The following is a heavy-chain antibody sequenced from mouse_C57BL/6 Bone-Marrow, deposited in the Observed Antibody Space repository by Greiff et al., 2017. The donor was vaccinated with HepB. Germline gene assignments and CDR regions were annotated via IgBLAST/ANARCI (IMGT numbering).Heavy chain of an antibody. CDR3: ARGANWDCYFDY. CDR1: GYTFTSYW. J-gene: IGHJ2*01. Sequence: QVQLQQPGAELVKPGASVKMSCKASGYTFTSYWITWVKQRPGQGLEWIGDIYPGSGSTNYNEKFKSKATLTVDTSSSTAYMQLSSLTSEDSAVYYCARGANWDCYFDYWGQGTTLTVSS. D-gene: IGHD4-1*01. V-gene: IGHV1-55*01. CDR2: IYPGSGST.